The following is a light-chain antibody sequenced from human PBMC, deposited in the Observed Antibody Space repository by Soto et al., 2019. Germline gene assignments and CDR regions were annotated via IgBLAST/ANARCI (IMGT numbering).Light chain of an antibody. CDR3: QQRVAWFT. V-gene: IGKV3-11*01. Sequence: EIVLTQSPATLSLSPGERATLSCRASQSVSNYLAWFQQKPGQAPRLLIFDSSNRATGVPARFRGSGSGTDFTITITSIEPEDFAVYYCQQRVAWFTFVVRTKGEIK. CDR1: QSVSNY. J-gene: IGKJ4*01. CDR2: DSS.